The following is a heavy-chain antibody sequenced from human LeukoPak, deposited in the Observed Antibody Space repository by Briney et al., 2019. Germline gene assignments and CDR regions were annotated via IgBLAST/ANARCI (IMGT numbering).Heavy chain of an antibody. D-gene: IGHD3-3*01. V-gene: IGHV4-34*01. CDR3: ARGRAVFGPHWFDP. CDR2: INHGGTT. CDR1: GGSFSGYY. Sequence: PSETLSLTCAVYGGSFSGYYWRWIRHPPGKGLEWIGEINHGGTTKSNPSLKSRLTISIDTSKNQFSLKLTSVTAADTAVYFCARGRAVFGPHWFDPWGQGTLVTVSS. J-gene: IGHJ5*02.